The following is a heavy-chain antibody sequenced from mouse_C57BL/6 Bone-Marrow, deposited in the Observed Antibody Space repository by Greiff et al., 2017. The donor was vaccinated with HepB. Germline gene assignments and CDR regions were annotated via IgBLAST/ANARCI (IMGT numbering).Heavy chain of an antibody. CDR3: ARHLWYGSRYWYFDV. CDR2: FYPGSGSI. Sequence: QVQLKESGAELAKPGASVKLSCKASGYTFTEYTIHWVKQRSGQGLEWIGWFYPGSGSIKYNEKFKDKATLTADKSSSTVYMELSRLTSEDSAVYFCARHLWYGSRYWYFDVWGTGTTVTVSS. J-gene: IGHJ1*03. D-gene: IGHD1-1*01. V-gene: IGHV1-62-2*01. CDR1: GYTFTEYT.